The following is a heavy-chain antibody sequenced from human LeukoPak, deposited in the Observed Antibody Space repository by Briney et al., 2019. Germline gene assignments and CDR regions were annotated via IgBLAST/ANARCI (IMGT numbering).Heavy chain of an antibody. CDR1: GFSFGDYA. CDR2: IRSKAYGETT. D-gene: IGHD3-3*01. V-gene: IGHV3-49*03. CDR3: TRDGYYNFWSGYHYMDV. J-gene: IGHJ6*03. Sequence: PGGSLRLSCTASGFSFGDYAMSWLRQAPGKGLEWVGFIRSKAYGETTEYAASVKGRFTISRDESKSIAYLQMNSLKTEDTAVYYCTRDGYYNFWSGYHYMDVWGKGTTVTVSS.